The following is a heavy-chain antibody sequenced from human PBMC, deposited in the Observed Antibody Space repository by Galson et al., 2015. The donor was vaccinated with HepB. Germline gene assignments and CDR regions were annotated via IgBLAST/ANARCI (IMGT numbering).Heavy chain of an antibody. V-gene: IGHV3-33*01. D-gene: IGHD2-21*01. Sequence: QAPGKGLEWVGCIWYDGSNQHYGDSVKGRFTISRDNSKNTLYLQMNSLRVEDTAVYYCARETVILNWSLDLWGRGTLVTVSS. J-gene: IGHJ2*01. CDR3: ARETVILNWSLDL. CDR2: IWYDGSNQ.